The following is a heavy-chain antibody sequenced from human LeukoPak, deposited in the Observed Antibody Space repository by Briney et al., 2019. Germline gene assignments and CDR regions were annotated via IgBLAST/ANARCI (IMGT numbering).Heavy chain of an antibody. D-gene: IGHD3-3*01. CDR3: ARRTLTIRTFDI. Sequence: ASVKVSCKASGDNFSSYVITWVRQAPRQGPEWMGWMNPNSGNTGYAQKFQGRVTITRNTSISTAYMELSSLRSEDTAVYYCARRTLTIRTFDIWGQGTMVTVSS. V-gene: IGHV1-8*01. CDR2: MNPNSGNT. CDR1: GDNFSSYV. J-gene: IGHJ3*02.